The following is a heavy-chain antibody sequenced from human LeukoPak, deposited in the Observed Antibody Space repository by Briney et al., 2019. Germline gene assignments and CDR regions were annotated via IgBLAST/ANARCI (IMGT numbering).Heavy chain of an antibody. CDR3: ARLAMVRGVRGYFDL. CDR1: GFTFSSYE. CDR2: INWNGGSA. D-gene: IGHD3-10*01. V-gene: IGHV3-20*04. Sequence: GGSLRLSCAASGFTFSSYEMNWVRQAPGKGLEWVSGINWNGGSAGYADSVKDRFTISRDNSKNTLYLQMNSLRAEDTAVYYCARLAMVRGVRGYFDLWGRGTLVTVSS. J-gene: IGHJ2*01.